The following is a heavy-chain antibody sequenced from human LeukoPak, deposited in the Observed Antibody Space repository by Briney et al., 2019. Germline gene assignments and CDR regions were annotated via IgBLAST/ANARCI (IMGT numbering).Heavy chain of an antibody. CDR3: AREVGGIVVVPAANNDYFDY. V-gene: IGHV1-46*01. Sequence: ASVTVSCKASGYTFTSYYMHWVRQAPGQGLEWMGIINPSGGSTSYAQKFQGRVTMTRDTSTSTVYMELSSLRSEDTAVYYCAREVGGIVVVPAANNDYFDYWGQGTLVTVSS. J-gene: IGHJ4*02. D-gene: IGHD2-2*01. CDR2: INPSGGST. CDR1: GYTFTSYY.